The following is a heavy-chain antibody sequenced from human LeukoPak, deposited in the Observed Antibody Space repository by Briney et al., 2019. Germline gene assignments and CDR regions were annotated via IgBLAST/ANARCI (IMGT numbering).Heavy chain of an antibody. V-gene: IGHV4-39*07. D-gene: IGHD5-12*01. CDR1: GVSISSMSYY. CDR3: ARERGSGYDPGPRSTYYFDY. Sequence: SETLSLTCNVSGVSISSMSYYWGWIRQPPGKGLEWIGSNYYSGSTDYNPSLKSRVTISVDTSKNQFSLKLSSVTAADTAVYYCARERGSGYDPGPRSTYYFDYWGQGTLVTVSS. CDR2: NYYSGST. J-gene: IGHJ4*02.